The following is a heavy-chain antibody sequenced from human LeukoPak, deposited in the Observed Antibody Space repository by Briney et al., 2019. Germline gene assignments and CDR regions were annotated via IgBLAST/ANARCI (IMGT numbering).Heavy chain of an antibody. J-gene: IGHJ6*02. Sequence: ASVKVSCKASGYTFTSYDINWVRQATGQGLEWMGWMNPNSGNTGYAQKFQGRVTMTTNTSISTAYMELSSLRSEDTAVYYCARGLIVSHWVLHYYSFGMYVWGQGATCTVSS. V-gene: IGHV1-8*01. CDR3: ARGLIVSHWVLHYYSFGMYV. CDR1: GYTFTSYD. CDR2: MNPNSGNT. D-gene: IGHD1-26*01.